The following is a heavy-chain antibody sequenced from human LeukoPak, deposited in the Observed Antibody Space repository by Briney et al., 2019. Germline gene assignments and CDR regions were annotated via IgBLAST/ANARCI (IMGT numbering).Heavy chain of an antibody. Sequence: GGSLRLSCAASGFTFSSYVMSWVRQAPGKGLEWVSDISGSGGSNYYADSVKGRFTISRDNSKNTLYLQMNSLRAEDTAVYYCATRAVAGEFDYWGQGTLVTVSS. CDR3: ATRAVAGEFDY. CDR2: ISGSGGSN. CDR1: GFTFSSYV. D-gene: IGHD6-19*01. J-gene: IGHJ4*02. V-gene: IGHV3-23*01.